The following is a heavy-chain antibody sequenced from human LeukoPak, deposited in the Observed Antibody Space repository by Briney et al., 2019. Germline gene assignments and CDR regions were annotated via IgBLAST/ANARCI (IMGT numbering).Heavy chain of an antibody. J-gene: IGHJ4*02. CDR3: ARVTGGYNLVDY. CDR2: ISNEGSHT. CDR1: GFTFSSYW. D-gene: IGHD5-24*01. Sequence: PGGSLRLSCAASGFTFSSYWMHWVRQPPGKGLVWVARISNEGSHTFYADSVKGRFAMSRDNIKDTLYLQMNSLRAEDTGVYYCARVTGGYNLVDYWGQGTLVTVSS. V-gene: IGHV3-74*01.